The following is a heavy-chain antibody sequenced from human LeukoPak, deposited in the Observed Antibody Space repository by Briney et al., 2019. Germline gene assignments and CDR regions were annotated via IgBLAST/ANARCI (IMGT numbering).Heavy chain of an antibody. CDR2: IRYDGSNK. CDR3: ARDHLGYSGYDYLDY. D-gene: IGHD5-12*01. Sequence: GGSLRLSCAASGFTFSSYGMHWVRQAPGKGLEWVAFIRYDGSNKYYADSMKGRFTISRDNSKNTLYLQMNSLRAEDTAVYYCARDHLGYSGYDYLDYWGQGTLVTVSS. J-gene: IGHJ4*02. CDR1: GFTFSSYG. V-gene: IGHV3-30*02.